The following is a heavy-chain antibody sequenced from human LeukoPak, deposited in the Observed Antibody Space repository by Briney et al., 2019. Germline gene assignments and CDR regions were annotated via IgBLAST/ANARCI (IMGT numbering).Heavy chain of an antibody. J-gene: IGHJ4*02. V-gene: IGHV3-53*01. CDR2: IYSGGST. Sequence: GGSLRLSCAASGFTVSSNYMSWVRQAPGKGLEWVSVIYSGGSTYYADSVKGRFTISRDNSKNTLYLQMNSLRAEDTAVYYCARDAPNQNTYYYDSSGPRGYFDYWGQGTLVTVSS. CDR1: GFTVSSNY. D-gene: IGHD3-22*01. CDR3: ARDAPNQNTYYYDSSGPRGYFDY.